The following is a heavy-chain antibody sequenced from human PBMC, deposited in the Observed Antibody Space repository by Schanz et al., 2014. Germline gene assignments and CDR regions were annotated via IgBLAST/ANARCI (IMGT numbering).Heavy chain of an antibody. J-gene: IGHJ3*01. CDR3: ATNSPFRMVRGSNAFDA. D-gene: IGHD3-10*01. V-gene: IGHV1-24*01. Sequence: QVQLVQSGAEVQKPGASVKVSCEISGYTVSALAMHWVRQAPGKGLEWLGGFDVEDGETIYAQKFQGRVTMTEDTSTETAYMELSGQRSGDTAVYYCATNSPFRMVRGSNAFDAWGQGTMVTVSS. CDR1: GYTVSALA. CDR2: FDVEDGET.